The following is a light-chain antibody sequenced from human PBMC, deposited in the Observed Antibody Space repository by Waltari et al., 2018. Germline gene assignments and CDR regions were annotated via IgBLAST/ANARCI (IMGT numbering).Light chain of an antibody. CDR1: QFVSSSY. CDR3: QQYERSPLT. Sequence: EIVLTQSPGPLSLSPGERATLSCRASQFVSSSYLAWYQQKPGQAPRLLMHGAYIRATGIPDRFSGSGSGTDFTLTISRLEPEDFGVYFCQQYERSPLTFGGGTKVEIK. V-gene: IGKV3-20*01. CDR2: GAY. J-gene: IGKJ4*01.